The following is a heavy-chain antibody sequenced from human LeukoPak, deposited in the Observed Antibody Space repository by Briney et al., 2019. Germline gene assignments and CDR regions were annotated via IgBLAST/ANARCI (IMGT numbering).Heavy chain of an antibody. J-gene: IGHJ6*02. CDR1: GFTFNSYS. CDR3: AKRVAGGYGMDV. D-gene: IGHD6-19*01. Sequence: GGSLRLSCAASGFTFNSYSMNWVRQAPGKGLEWVSYISSSSSTIYYADSVKGRFTISRDNSKNSLYLQMNSLRAEDTALYYCAKRVAGGYGMDVWGQGTTVTVSS. V-gene: IGHV3-48*04. CDR2: ISSSSSTI.